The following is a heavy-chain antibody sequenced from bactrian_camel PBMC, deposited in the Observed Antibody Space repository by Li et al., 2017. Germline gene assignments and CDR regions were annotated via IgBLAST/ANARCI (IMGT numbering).Heavy chain of an antibody. V-gene: IGHV3S61*01. D-gene: IGHD3*01. J-gene: IGHJ4*01. CDR1: GLVYPFWS. Sequence: QVQLVESGGGSVQAGGSLTLSCAASGLVYPFWSMAWFRQAPGKEREGVARIDSRGTTEYVDSVKGRFTVFKGNAGKTLYLQMNSLRPEDTAMYYCPAVAEGRTVEGGVSLWTLFESGYWGQGTQVIVS. CDR2: IDSRGTT. CDR3: PAVAEGRTVEGGVSLWTLFESGY.